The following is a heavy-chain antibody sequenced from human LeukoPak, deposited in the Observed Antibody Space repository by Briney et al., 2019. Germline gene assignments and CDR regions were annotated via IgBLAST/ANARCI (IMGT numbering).Heavy chain of an antibody. CDR2: IYYSGST. CDR3: ARDGRRYYYMDV. V-gene: IGHV4-39*02. Sequence: SETLSLTCTVSGGSISSSSYYWGWIRQPPGKGLEWIGSIYYSGSTYYNPSLKSRVTISVDTSKNQFSLKLSSVTAADTAVYYCARDGRRYYYMDVWGKGTTVTVSS. J-gene: IGHJ6*03. CDR1: GGSISSSSYY.